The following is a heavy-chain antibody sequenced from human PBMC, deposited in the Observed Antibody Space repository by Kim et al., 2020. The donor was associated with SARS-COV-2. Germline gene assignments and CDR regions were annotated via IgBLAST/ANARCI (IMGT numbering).Heavy chain of an antibody. CDR2: INHSGST. CDR1: GGSFSGYY. V-gene: IGHV4-34*01. J-gene: IGHJ5*02. Sequence: SETLSLTCAVYGGSFSGYYWSWIRQPPGKGLEWIGEINHSGSTNYNPSLKSRVTISVDTSKNQFSLKLSSVTAADTAVYYCARGLGVYCSGGSCYRLWWFDPWGQGTLVTVSS. CDR3: ARGLGVYCSGGSCYRLWWFDP. D-gene: IGHD2-15*01.